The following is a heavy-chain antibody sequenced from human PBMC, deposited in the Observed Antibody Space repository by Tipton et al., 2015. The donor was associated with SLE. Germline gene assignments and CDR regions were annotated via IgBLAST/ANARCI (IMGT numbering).Heavy chain of an antibody. V-gene: IGHV4-39*07. D-gene: IGHD3-3*01. CDR2: RYYDGST. CDR3: ASGTLEWSHEPDY. CDR1: GAAMSSSGYS. Sequence: TLSLICTVSGAAMSSSGYSWVWIRQPPGKGLEWIASRYYDGSTYYNSSLNSRVTISVDTSKSQFSLRLSSVTAADTAMFYCASGTLEWSHEPDYWGQGTLVTVSS. J-gene: IGHJ4*02.